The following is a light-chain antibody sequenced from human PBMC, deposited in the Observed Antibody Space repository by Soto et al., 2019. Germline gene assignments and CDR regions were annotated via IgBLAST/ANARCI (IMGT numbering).Light chain of an antibody. Sequence: EIVMTQSPGTLSVSPGETVTLSCRAGQSVRYSIVWYQQKPGLAPRVLIYSASARATGIPARFSASGSGTEFTLTINRLQPEDFGVYYCQQYHDWPRTFGQGTKVEIK. V-gene: IGKV3-15*01. J-gene: IGKJ1*01. CDR2: SAS. CDR1: QSVRYS. CDR3: QQYHDWPRT.